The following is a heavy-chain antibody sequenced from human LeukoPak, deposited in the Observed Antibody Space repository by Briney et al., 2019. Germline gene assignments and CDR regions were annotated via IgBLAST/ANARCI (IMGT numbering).Heavy chain of an antibody. V-gene: IGHV1-24*01. CDR1: GYTLTELS. J-gene: IGHJ6*03. Sequence: ASVKVSCKVSGYTLTELSMHWVRQAPGKGLEWMGGFDPEDGETIYAQKFQGRVTMTEDTSTDTAYMELSSLRSEDTAVYYCARGKGIVATIPYYYYYYMDVWGKGTTVTVSS. D-gene: IGHD5-12*01. CDR3: ARGKGIVATIPYYYYYYMDV. CDR2: FDPEDGET.